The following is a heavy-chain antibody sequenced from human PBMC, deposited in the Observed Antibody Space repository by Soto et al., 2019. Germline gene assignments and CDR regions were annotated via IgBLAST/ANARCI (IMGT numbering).Heavy chain of an antibody. CDR1: DGSISSGDYY. Sequence: PSETLSLTCTVSDGSISSGDYYWSWIRQPPGKGLEWIGYIYYSGSTYYNPSLKSRVTISVDTSKNQFSLKLSSVTAADTAVYYCARGDYDYYGMDVWGQGTTVTVSS. CDR3: ARGDYDYYGMDV. J-gene: IGHJ6*02. V-gene: IGHV4-30-4*01. CDR2: IYYSGST.